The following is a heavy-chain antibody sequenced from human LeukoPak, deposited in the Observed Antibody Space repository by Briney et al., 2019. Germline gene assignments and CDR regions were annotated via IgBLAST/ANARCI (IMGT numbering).Heavy chain of an antibody. D-gene: IGHD3-3*01. Sequence: GGSLRLSCAASGFTFSDYWMGWVRQAPGKGLEWVADIKKDGSEQYYVDSVKGRFTISKDNAKNSVYLQMNSLRAEDTAVYYCAKDRVGYDFWSGYSPFDYWGQGTLVTVSS. CDR3: AKDRVGYDFWSGYSPFDY. CDR1: GFTFSDYW. CDR2: IKKDGSEQ. V-gene: IGHV3-7*03. J-gene: IGHJ4*02.